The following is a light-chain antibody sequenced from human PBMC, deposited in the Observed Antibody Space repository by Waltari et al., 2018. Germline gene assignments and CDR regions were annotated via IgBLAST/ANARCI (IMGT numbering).Light chain of an antibody. CDR3: CSYAGSSSYV. CDR2: EGS. J-gene: IGLJ1*01. V-gene: IGLV2-23*01. Sequence: QSALTQPASVSGSPGQSITIPFTGTSSDVGSYNLVSWYQQEPGKAPKLMIYEGSKRPSGVSNRFSGSKSGNTAALTISGLQAEDEADYYCCSYAGSSSYVFGTGTKVTVL. CDR1: SSDVGSYNL.